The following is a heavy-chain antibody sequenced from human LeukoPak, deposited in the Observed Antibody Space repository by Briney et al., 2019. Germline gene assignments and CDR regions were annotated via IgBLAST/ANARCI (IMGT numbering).Heavy chain of an antibody. D-gene: IGHD3-22*01. CDR2: IYHSAST. Sequence: SETLSLTCAVSGYSISSGYYWGWIRQPPGKGLEWIGSIYHSASTYYSPSLKSRVTISVDTSKNQFSLKLSSVTAADTAVYYCARESSGYHYYFDYWGQGTLVTVSS. CDR1: GYSISSGYY. CDR3: ARESSGYHYYFDY. J-gene: IGHJ4*02. V-gene: IGHV4-38-2*02.